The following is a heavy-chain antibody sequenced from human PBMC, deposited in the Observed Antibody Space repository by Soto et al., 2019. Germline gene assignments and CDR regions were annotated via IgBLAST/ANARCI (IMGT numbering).Heavy chain of an antibody. D-gene: IGHD2-2*01. J-gene: IGHJ4*02. V-gene: IGHV4-34*01. CDR1: GGSFSGYY. CDR2: INHSGST. Sequence: SETLSLTCAVYGGSFSGYYWSWIRQPPGKGLEWIGEINHSGSTNYNPPLKSRVTISVDTSKNQFSLKLSSVTAADTAVYYCATEARIVVVPAAMTGGGIFDYWGQGTLVTVSS. CDR3: ATEARIVVVPAAMTGGGIFDY.